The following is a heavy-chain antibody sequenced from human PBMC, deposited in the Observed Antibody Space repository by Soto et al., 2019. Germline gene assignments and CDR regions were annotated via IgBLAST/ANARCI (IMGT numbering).Heavy chain of an antibody. CDR2: IYYSGST. CDR3: ARKSSGWIGKQNNWFDP. V-gene: IGHV4-59*01. CDR1: GGSISSYY. J-gene: IGHJ5*02. Sequence: PSETLSLTCTVSGGSISSYYWSWIRQPPGKGLEWIGYIYYSGSTNYNPSLKSRVTISVDTSKNQFSLKLSSVTAADTAVYYCARKSSGWIGKQNNWFDPWGQGTLVTVSS. D-gene: IGHD6-19*01.